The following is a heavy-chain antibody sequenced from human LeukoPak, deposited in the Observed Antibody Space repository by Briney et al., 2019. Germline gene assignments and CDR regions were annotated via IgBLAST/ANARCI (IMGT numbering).Heavy chain of an antibody. CDR2: IFSGGTT. CDR3: ARAGGDPYGDYEFDF. D-gene: IGHD4-17*01. J-gene: IGHJ4*02. V-gene: IGHV4-59*08. Sequence: SETLSLTCTVSGGYMDTYYWGWIRQPSGKGLEWIGNIFSGGTTNYNPSLKSRVTISVDTSKSQFSLNLASVTAADTAVYYCARAGGDPYGDYEFDFWGQGTLVTVSS. CDR1: GGYMDTYY.